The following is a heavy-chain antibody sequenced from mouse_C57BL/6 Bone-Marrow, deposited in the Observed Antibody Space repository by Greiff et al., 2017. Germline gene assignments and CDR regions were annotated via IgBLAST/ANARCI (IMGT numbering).Heavy chain of an antibody. Sequence: VQLKESGTVLARPGASVKMSCKTSGYTFTSYWMHWVKQRPGQGLEWIGAIYPGNSDTSYNQKFKGQAKLTAVTSASTAYMELSSLTKEDSAVYYCTGSSRWYFDVWGTGTTVTVSS. CDR2: IYPGNSDT. J-gene: IGHJ1*03. CDR3: TGSSRWYFDV. CDR1: GYTFTSYW. V-gene: IGHV1-5*01.